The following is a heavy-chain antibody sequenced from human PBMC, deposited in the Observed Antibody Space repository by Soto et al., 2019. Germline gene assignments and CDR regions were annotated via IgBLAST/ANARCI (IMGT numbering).Heavy chain of an antibody. Sequence: GASVKVSCKASGGTFSSYAISWVRQAPGQGLEWMGGIIPIFGTANYAQKFQGRVTITADESTSTAYMELSSLRSEDTAVYYCARDYLTSPPQITMVRGVTENHPLGYYYGMDVWGQGTTVTVSS. J-gene: IGHJ6*02. CDR3: ARDYLTSPPQITMVRGVTENHPLGYYYGMDV. CDR2: IIPIFGTA. CDR1: GGTFSSYA. D-gene: IGHD3-10*01. V-gene: IGHV1-69*13.